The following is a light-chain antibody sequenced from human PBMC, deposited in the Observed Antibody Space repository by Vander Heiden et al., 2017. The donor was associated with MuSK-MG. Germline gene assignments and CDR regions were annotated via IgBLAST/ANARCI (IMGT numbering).Light chain of an antibody. CDR1: SIDVGGYNY. CDR2: DVS. CDR3: CTYAGTYTFV. Sequence: QSALTQPRSVSGSPGQSVTISCTGASIDVGGYNYVSWYQQHPGKAPKLMIYDVSKRPSGVPDHFSGSKSGNTASLTISGLQAEDEADYYCCTYAGTYTFVFGTGTKVT. V-gene: IGLV2-11*01. J-gene: IGLJ1*01.